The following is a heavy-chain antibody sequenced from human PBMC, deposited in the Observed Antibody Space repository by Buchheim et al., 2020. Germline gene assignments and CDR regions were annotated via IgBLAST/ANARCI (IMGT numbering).Heavy chain of an antibody. J-gene: IGHJ4*02. D-gene: IGHD6-13*01. CDR1: GFISSAYW. Sequence: EVQMVESGGGLVQPGGSLRLSCTASGFISSAYWMSWVRQAPGKGLEWVANIKQDGREKYYVDSVKGRFTISRDNAKNSLSLQMNSLRAEDTAVYYCARAPDQQLVGNYWGQGTL. V-gene: IGHV3-7*01. CDR3: ARAPDQQLVGNY. CDR2: IKQDGREK.